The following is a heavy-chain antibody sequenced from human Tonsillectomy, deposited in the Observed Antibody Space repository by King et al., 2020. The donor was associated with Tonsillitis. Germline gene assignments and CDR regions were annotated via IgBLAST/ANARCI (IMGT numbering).Heavy chain of an antibody. CDR2: ISPHNGNT. J-gene: IGHJ6*03. CDR1: GYTFTRYG. D-gene: IGHD2-2*01. CDR3: ARDPRHCSSTSCYGKFYYYYYMDV. Sequence: VQLVQSGAEVKKPGASVKVSCKASGYTFTRYGINWVRQAPGQGLEWMGWISPHNGNTNYAQKLQDRVTMTTDTSTSTAYMELRSLGSEDTAVYYCARDPRHCSSTSCYGKFYYYYYMDVWGKGTTVTVSS. V-gene: IGHV1-18*01.